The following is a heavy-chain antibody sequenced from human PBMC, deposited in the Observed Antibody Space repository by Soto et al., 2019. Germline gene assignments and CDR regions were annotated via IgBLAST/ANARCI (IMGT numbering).Heavy chain of an antibody. CDR2: IYPGDSDT. Sequence: VESLKISFKASGYRFTSYWIAWVRQVPWKGLEWMGIIYPGDSDTRYSPSFQGQVTISADKSISTAYLQWSSLTASETAIYYCARQGRMANRRNWLDPWGQGTTVTVSS. CDR1: GYRFTSYW. J-gene: IGHJ5*02. D-gene: IGHD2-15*01. CDR3: ARQGRMANRRNWLDP. V-gene: IGHV5-51*01.